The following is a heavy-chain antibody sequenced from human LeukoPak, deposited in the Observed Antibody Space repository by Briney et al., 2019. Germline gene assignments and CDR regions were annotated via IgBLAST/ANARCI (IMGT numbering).Heavy chain of an antibody. CDR2: IYHSGST. CDR3: ARGAGYNWNGDDAFDI. V-gene: IGHV4-30-2*01. CDR1: GGSISSGGYY. Sequence: NPSETLSLTCTVSGGSISSGGYYWSWLRQPPGKGLEWIGYIYHSGSTYYHPSLKSRVTISVDRSKNQFSPKLSSVTAADTAVYYCARGAGYNWNGDDAFDIWGQGTMVTVSS. D-gene: IGHD1-1*01. J-gene: IGHJ3*02.